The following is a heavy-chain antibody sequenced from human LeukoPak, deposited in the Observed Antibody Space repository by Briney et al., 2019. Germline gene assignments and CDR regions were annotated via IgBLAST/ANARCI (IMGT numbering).Heavy chain of an antibody. J-gene: IGHJ4*02. D-gene: IGHD4-17*01. CDR1: GYSFTSYW. CDR2: IYPGDSDT. V-gene: IGHV5-51*01. Sequence: GESLKISCKGSGYSFTSYWSCWVRQMPGKGLGWMGIIYPGDSDTRYSPSFQGQVNISDDKSLSTDYLQWSSLKASDTAMYYCARHWGYGDYRDYWGQGTLVTVSS. CDR3: ARHWGYGDYRDY.